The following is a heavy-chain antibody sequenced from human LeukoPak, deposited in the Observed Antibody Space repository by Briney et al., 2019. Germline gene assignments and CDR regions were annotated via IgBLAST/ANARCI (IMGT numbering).Heavy chain of an antibody. CDR1: GGSISSYY. V-gene: IGHV4-59*01. CDR3: ARVGVSGALRYYYYGMDV. D-gene: IGHD4-17*01. Sequence: SETLSLTCTVSGGSISSYYWSWIRQPPGKGLEWIGYIYYSGSTNYNPSLKSRVTISVDTSKNQFSLKLSSVTAADTAVYYCARVGVSGALRYYYYGMDVWSQGTTVTVSS. CDR2: IYYSGST. J-gene: IGHJ6*02.